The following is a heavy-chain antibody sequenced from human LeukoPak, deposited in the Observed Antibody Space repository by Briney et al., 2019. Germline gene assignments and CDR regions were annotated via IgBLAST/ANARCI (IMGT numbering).Heavy chain of an antibody. D-gene: IGHD2-2*01. CDR3: AKRYCSSTSCYDGY. CDR1: GFTFSSYA. J-gene: IGHJ4*02. V-gene: IGHV3-23*01. Sequence: GGSLRLSCAASGFTFSSYAMSWVRQAPGKGLEWVSAISGSGGSTYYADSVKGRFTISRDNSKNTLYLQMNSLRAEDTAVYYCAKRYCSSTSCYDGYWGQGTLVTVSS. CDR2: ISGSGGST.